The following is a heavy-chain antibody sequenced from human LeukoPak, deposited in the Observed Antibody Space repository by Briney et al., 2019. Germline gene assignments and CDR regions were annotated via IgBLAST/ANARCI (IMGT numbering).Heavy chain of an antibody. CDR2: IRDNDFST. D-gene: IGHD1-26*01. V-gene: IGHV3-23*01. J-gene: IGHJ4*02. CDR1: GLNFRSYA. CDR3: ARSSGNYWAAPFDY. Sequence: PGGSLRLSCTASGLNFRSYALSWVRQAPGKGLEWFSGIRDNDFSTYYADSVKGRFTISRDNSKSPVYLQMNSLRAEDTAVYYCARSSGNYWAAPFDYWGQGTLVTVSS.